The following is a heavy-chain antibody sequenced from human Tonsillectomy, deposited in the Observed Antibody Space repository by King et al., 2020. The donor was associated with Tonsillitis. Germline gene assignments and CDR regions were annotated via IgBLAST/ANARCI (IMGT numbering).Heavy chain of an antibody. D-gene: IGHD5/OR15-5a*01. J-gene: IGHJ3*02. CDR3: VKGLARHRAFDI. Sequence: VQLVESGGVLVQPGGSLRLSCSASGFTFSSCAMHWVRQAPGKGLEYVSAISSNGGSTYYADSVKGRFTISRDNSKNMLSLQMSSLRAEDTSVYYCVKGLARHRAFDIWGQGTMVTVFS. CDR2: ISSNGGST. CDR1: GFTFSSCA. V-gene: IGHV3-64D*06.